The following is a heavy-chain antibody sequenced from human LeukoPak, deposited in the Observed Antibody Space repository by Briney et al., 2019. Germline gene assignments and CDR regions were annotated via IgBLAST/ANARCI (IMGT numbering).Heavy chain of an antibody. J-gene: IGHJ4*02. D-gene: IGHD4-17*01. CDR3: ASHDYGERDY. CDR2: IYYSGST. Sequence: PSETLSLTCTVSGGSFSGYHWSWIRQPPGKGLEWIGYIYYSGSTNYNPSLKSRVTISVDTSKNQFSLKLSSVTAADTAVYYCASHDYGERDYWGQGTLVTVSS. V-gene: IGHV4-59*12. CDR1: GGSFSGYH.